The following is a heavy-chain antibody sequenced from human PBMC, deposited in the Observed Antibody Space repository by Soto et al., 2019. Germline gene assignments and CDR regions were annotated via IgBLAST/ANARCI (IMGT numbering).Heavy chain of an antibody. CDR3: ARDAGLLDYGMAV. V-gene: IGHV4-61*01. D-gene: IGHD2-8*02. CDR1: GGSVSSGSYY. J-gene: IGHJ6*02. CDR2: IYYSGST. Sequence: SETLSLTCTVSGGSVSSGSYYWSWIRQPPGKGLEWIGYIYYSGSTNYNPSLKSRVTISVDTSKNQFSLKLSSVTAADTAVYYCARDAGLLDYGMAVWGQGTTVTVSS.